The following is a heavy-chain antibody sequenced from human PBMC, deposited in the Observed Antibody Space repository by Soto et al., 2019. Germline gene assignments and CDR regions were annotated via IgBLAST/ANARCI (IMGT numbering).Heavy chain of an antibody. CDR1: GFSVSSTY. Sequence: PSETLSLTCTVSGFSVSSTYWGWVRQSPGKGLEWIGEINHSGSTNYNPSLKSRVTISVDTSKNQFSLKLSSVTAADTAVYYCARGRSFWSGYHATPYYYYGMDVWGQGTTVTVSS. D-gene: IGHD3-3*01. J-gene: IGHJ6*02. V-gene: IGHV4-34*01. CDR3: ARGRSFWSGYHATPYYYYGMDV. CDR2: INHSGST.